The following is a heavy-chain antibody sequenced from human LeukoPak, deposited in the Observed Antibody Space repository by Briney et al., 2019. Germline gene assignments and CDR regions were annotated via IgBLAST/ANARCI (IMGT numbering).Heavy chain of an antibody. Sequence: GGSLRLSCAASGFTFSNYRMSWVRQAPGKGLEWVSAISGSGGSTYYADSVKGRFTISRDNSKNTLYLQMNSLRAEDTAVYYCAKDSSYYDFWSGYNAFDIWGQGTMVTVSS. CDR2: ISGSGGST. D-gene: IGHD3-3*01. CDR3: AKDSSYYDFWSGYNAFDI. CDR1: GFTFSNYR. J-gene: IGHJ3*02. V-gene: IGHV3-23*01.